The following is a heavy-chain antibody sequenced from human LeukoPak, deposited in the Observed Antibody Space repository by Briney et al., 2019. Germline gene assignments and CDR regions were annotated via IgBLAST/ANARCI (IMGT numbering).Heavy chain of an antibody. CDR3: ARLNSGYDIRFDY. J-gene: IGHJ4*02. CDR1: GGSVSSGSYY. CDR2: IYYSGST. Sequence: KPSETLSLTCTVSGGSVSSGSYYWSWIRQPPGKGLEWIGYIYYSGSTNYNPSLKSRVTISVDTSKNRFSLKLSSVTAADTAVYYCARLNSGYDIRFDYWGQGTLVTVSS. V-gene: IGHV4-61*01. D-gene: IGHD5-12*01.